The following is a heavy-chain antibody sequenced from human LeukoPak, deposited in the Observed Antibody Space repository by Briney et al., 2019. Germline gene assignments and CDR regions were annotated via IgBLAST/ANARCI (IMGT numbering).Heavy chain of an antibody. CDR3: ARAPRILRYSGSYYWFDP. J-gene: IGHJ5*02. D-gene: IGHD1-26*01. V-gene: IGHV4-34*01. Sequence: SETPSLTCAVYGGSFSGYYWSWIRQPPGKGLEWIGEINHSGSTNYNPSLKSRVTISVDTSKNQFSLKLSSVTAADTAVYYCARAPRILRYSGSYYWFDPWGQGTLVTVSS. CDR1: GGSFSGYY. CDR2: INHSGST.